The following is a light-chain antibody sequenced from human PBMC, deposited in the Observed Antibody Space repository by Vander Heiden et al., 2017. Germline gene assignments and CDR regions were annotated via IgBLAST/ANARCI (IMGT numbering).Light chain of an antibody. CDR3: QTWESTSLYV. CDR2: QDT. Sequence: SYVVTQPRSVSADPGHTLTITSTGKNVRDKYVCWYQQKPGQSPILVIYQDTLRPSGIPERFSASNSGNTATLTISGAQAVDEADYYCQTWESTSLYVFGTGTRVAV. J-gene: IGLJ1*01. V-gene: IGLV3-1*01. CDR1: NVRDKY.